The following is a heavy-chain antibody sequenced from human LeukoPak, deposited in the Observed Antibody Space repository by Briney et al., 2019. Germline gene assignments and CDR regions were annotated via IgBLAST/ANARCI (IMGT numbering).Heavy chain of an antibody. J-gene: IGHJ6*03. Sequence: GGSLRLSCAASGFTFSDYYMSWIRQAPGKGLEWVSYISSSGGSIYYADSVKGRFTITRANAKNSLYLQMNSRRAEGTAVYDCARRSRNYYYMDVWGKGTTVTVSS. V-gene: IGHV3-11*04. CDR2: ISSSGGSI. CDR3: ARRSRNYYYMDV. CDR1: GFTFSDYY.